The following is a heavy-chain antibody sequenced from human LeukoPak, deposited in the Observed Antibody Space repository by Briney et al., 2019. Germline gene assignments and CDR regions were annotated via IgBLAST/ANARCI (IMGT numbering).Heavy chain of an antibody. D-gene: IGHD4-23*01. J-gene: IGHJ1*01. Sequence: ASVKVSCKASGGTFSSYAISWVRQAPGQGLEWMGGIIPIFGTANYAQKFQGRVTITADESTSTAYMELSSLRSEDTAVYYCAEDYGGNPVSHFQHRGQGTLVTVSS. V-gene: IGHV1-69*01. CDR1: GGTFSSYA. CDR3: AEDYGGNPVSHFQH. CDR2: IIPIFGTA.